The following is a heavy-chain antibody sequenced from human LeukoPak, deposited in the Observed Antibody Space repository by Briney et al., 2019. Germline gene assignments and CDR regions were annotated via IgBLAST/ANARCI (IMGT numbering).Heavy chain of an antibody. CDR1: GGSISSYY. V-gene: IGHV4-59*08. J-gene: IGHJ4*02. Sequence: PSETLSLTCTVSGGSISSYYWSWIRQPPGKGLEWIGYIYYSGSTNYNPSLKSRVTISIDTSKNQFSLKLSSVTAADTAVYYCARLPLRSHFDYWGQGTLVTASS. CDR3: ARLPLRSHFDY. CDR2: IYYSGST.